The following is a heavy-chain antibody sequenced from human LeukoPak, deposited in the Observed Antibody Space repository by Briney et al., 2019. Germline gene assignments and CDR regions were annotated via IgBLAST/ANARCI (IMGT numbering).Heavy chain of an antibody. V-gene: IGHV1-18*01. CDR2: ISAYNGNR. D-gene: IGHD3-22*01. Sequence: ASVKVSCKASGYTFTSYGISWVRLAPGQGLEWMGWISAYNGNRNYAQKLQGRVTMTTDTSTSTAYMELRSLRSDDTAVYYCARDLNPFHYYDSSGYFDYWGQGTLVTVSS. CDR1: GYTFTSYG. CDR3: ARDLNPFHYYDSSGYFDY. J-gene: IGHJ4*02.